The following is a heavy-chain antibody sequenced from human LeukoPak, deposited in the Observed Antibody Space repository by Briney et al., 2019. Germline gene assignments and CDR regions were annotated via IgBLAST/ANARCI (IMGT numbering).Heavy chain of an antibody. CDR2: ISAYNGDT. CDR3: ARDSNTYGFDH. J-gene: IGHJ5*02. CDR1: GYTFSRYG. Sequence: GASVKVSCKASGYTFSRYGFNWVRQAPGQGLEWMGWISAYNGDTNYAQKLQGRVTLTTDTSTSTVLMEVRSLRSDDTAVYYCARDSNTYGFDHWGQGTLVTVSS. V-gene: IGHV1-18*01. D-gene: IGHD5-18*01.